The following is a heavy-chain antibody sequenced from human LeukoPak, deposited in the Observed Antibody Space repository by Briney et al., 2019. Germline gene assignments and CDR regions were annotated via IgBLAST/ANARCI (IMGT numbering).Heavy chain of an antibody. Sequence: PGGSLRLSCAASGFTFSSYAMSWVRQVPGKGLEWVSVISGSGGSTYYADSVKGRFTISRDNSKNTLYLQMNSLRAEDTAVYYCAKLPPMGSYFDYWGQGTLVTVSS. J-gene: IGHJ4*02. V-gene: IGHV3-23*01. CDR3: AKLPPMGSYFDY. CDR2: ISGSGGST. D-gene: IGHD2-8*01. CDR1: GFTFSSYA.